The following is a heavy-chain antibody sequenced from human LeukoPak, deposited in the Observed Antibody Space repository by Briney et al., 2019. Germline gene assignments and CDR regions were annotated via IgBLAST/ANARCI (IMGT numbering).Heavy chain of an antibody. CDR2: ISWNSGSI. D-gene: IGHD3-22*01. V-gene: IGHV3-9*01. CDR3: AKESGFASYYDSSGYPFDY. J-gene: IGHJ4*02. Sequence: GGSLRLSCAASGFTFDDYAMHWVRHAPGKGLEWVSGISWNSGSIGYADSVKGRFTISRDNAKNSLYLQMNSLRAEDTALYYCAKESGFASYYDSSGYPFDYWGQGTLVTVSS. CDR1: GFTFDDYA.